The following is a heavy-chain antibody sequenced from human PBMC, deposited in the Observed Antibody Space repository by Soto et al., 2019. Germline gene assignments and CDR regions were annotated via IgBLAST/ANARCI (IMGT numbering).Heavy chain of an antibody. CDR1: GFTFSDHY. J-gene: IGHJ4*02. D-gene: IGHD5-12*01. CDR3: ARAGYSGYESLDY. Sequence: EVQLVESGGGLVQPGGSLRLSCAVSGFTFSDHYIDWVRQAPGQGLEWVGRSRNKANSYTTEYAASVKGRFTISRDDSKNSLFLQMNSLKTEDTAVYYCARAGYSGYESLDYWGQGTLVTVSS. V-gene: IGHV3-72*01. CDR2: SRNKANSYTT.